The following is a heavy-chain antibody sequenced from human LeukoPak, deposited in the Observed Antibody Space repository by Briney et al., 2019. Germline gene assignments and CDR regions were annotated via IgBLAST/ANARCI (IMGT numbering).Heavy chain of an antibody. V-gene: IGHV1-69*05. CDR1: GGTFSSYA. J-gene: IGHJ3*02. D-gene: IGHD6-6*01. CDR2: IIPIFGTA. Sequence: ASVKVSCKASGGTFSSYAISWVRQAPGQGLEWMGGIIPIFGTANYAQKFQGRVTITTDESTSTAYMELSSLRSEDTAVYYCARDGQLANAFDIWGQGTMVTVSS. CDR3: ARDGQLANAFDI.